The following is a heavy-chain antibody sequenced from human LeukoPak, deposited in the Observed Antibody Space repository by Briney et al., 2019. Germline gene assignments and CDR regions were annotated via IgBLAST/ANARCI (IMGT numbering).Heavy chain of an antibody. CDR2: FDPEDGET. D-gene: IGHD3-22*01. CDR3: ALEVYYSDKSAFDY. Sequence: GSVTVSCKVSGHTLTELSMRWVRPPHGKGLEWRGGFDPEDGETTYTQKFQGRVTINTDEYTSTAYMELSRVKSADTAVYYCALEVYYSDKSAFDYWGQGTLVTVSS. V-gene: IGHV1-24*01. CDR1: GHTLTELS. J-gene: IGHJ4*01.